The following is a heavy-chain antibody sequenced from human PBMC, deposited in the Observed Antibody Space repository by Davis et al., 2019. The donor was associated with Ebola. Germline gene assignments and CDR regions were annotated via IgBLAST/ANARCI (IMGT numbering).Heavy chain of an antibody. CDR3: AREDSGSYWSAWGGFSY. D-gene: IGHD1-26*01. V-gene: IGHV3-23*01. Sequence: GGSLRLSCAASGFTFSSYALTWVRQAPGKGLEWVSGISGSGESTFYANPVKGRFTISRDNSQNTVYLQMNSLRVEDTAVYYCAREDSGSYWSAWGGFSYWGQGALVTVSS. CDR2: ISGSGEST. J-gene: IGHJ4*02. CDR1: GFTFSSYA.